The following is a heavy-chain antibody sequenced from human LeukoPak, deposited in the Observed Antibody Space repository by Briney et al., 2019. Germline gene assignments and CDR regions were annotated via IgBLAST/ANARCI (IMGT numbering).Heavy chain of an antibody. CDR2: IYYSGST. D-gene: IGHD3-10*01. Sequence: SETLSLTCTVSGGSISSSSYYWGWIRQPPGKGLEWIGSIYYSGSTYYNPSLKSRVTISVDTSKNQFSLKLSSVTAADTAVYYCARQTHLMVRGRGWFDPWGQGTLVTVSS. J-gene: IGHJ5*02. CDR3: ARQTHLMVRGRGWFDP. CDR1: GGSISSSSYY. V-gene: IGHV4-39*01.